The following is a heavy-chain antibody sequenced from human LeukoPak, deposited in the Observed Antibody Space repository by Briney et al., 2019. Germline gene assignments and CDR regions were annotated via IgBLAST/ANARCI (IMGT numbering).Heavy chain of an antibody. D-gene: IGHD5-24*01. V-gene: IGHV3-48*03. CDR1: GFTFSSYE. CDR3: ARDNPRRREMATTTDPAY. Sequence: PGGSLRLSCAASGFTFSSYEMNWVRQAPGKGLEWVSYISSSGSTIYYADSVKGRFTISRDNAKNSLYLQMNSLRAEDTAVYYCARDNPRRREMATTTDPAYWGQGTLVTVSS. J-gene: IGHJ4*02. CDR2: ISSSGSTI.